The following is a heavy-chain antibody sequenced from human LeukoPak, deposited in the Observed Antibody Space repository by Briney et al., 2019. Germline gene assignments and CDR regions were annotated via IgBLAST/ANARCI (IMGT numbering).Heavy chain of an antibody. V-gene: IGHV4-59*08. CDR2: IYYSGTT. CDR3: ARGQEGGSFPSFDY. D-gene: IGHD3-16*01. CDR1: GGSVSSYY. J-gene: IGHJ4*02. Sequence: SETLSLTCTVSGGSVSSYYWSWIRQPPGKGLEWIGYIYYSGTTYYNPSLKSRVTISLDTSKNQFSLKLSSVTAADTAVYYCARGQEGGSFPSFDYWGQGTLVTVSS.